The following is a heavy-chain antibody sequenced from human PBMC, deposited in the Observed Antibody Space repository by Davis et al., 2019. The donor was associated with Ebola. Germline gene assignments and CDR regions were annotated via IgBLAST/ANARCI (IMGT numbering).Heavy chain of an antibody. CDR2: IKQDGSEK. D-gene: IGHD2-21*01. V-gene: IGHV3-7*03. CDR3: ARHPLWITGHEGAFDI. J-gene: IGHJ3*02. CDR1: GFTFSSYW. Sequence: PGGSLRLSCAASGFTFSSYWMNWVRQAPGKGLEWVANIKQDGSEKYYVDSVKGRFTISRDNTKNSLYLQMNSLRAEDTAVYYCARHPLWITGHEGAFDIWGQGTMVTVSS.